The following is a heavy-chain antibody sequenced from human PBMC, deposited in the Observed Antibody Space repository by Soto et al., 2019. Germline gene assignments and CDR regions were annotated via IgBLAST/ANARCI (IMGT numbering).Heavy chain of an antibody. CDR2: VYYSGST. D-gene: IGHD6-13*01. J-gene: IGHJ5*02. V-gene: IGHV4-59*08. CDR3: ARHRDSSSWLSWFDP. Sequence: SETLSLTCTVSGGSITDFYWSWIRQPPGRGLEWIGYVYYSGSTNYSPSLKSRVSMSVDTPKSQFSLKLTSVTAADTAVYYCARHRDSSSWLSWFDPWGQGTLVTVSS. CDR1: GGSITDFY.